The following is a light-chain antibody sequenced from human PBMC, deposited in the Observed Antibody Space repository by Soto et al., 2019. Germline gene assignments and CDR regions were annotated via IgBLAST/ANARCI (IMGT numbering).Light chain of an antibody. CDR1: SSDVGGYNY. Sequence: QSALTQPASVSGSPGQSITISCTGTSSDVGGYNYVSWYQQHPGKAPKLMIYEVSNRPSGVSNRFSGSKSGNTASLTISGLQAEDAAEYYCSSYTSSSPYVFGTGTKLTVL. V-gene: IGLV2-14*01. CDR3: SSYTSSSPYV. J-gene: IGLJ1*01. CDR2: EVS.